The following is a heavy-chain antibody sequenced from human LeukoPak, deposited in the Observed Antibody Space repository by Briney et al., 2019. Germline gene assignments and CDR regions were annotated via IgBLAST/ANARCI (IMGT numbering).Heavy chain of an antibody. CDR3: AREGTAGTNLNWFDP. CDR1: GGSISSYY. CDR2: ISYSGST. V-gene: IGHV4-59*01. Sequence: SETLSLTCTVSGGSISSYYWSWIRQPPGKGLEWIGYISYSGSTNFNPSLKSRVTISVDTSKNQFSLKLSSVTAADTAVYYCAREGTAGTNLNWFDPWGQGTPVTVSS. D-gene: IGHD1-1*01. J-gene: IGHJ5*02.